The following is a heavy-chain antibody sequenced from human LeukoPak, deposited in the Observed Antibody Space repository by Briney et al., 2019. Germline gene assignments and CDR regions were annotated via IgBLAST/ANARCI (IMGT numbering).Heavy chain of an antibody. CDR1: GYSISSGYH. D-gene: IGHD6-13*01. Sequence: SETLSLTCAVSGYSISSGYHWGWIRQPPGKGLEWIGSIYHSGVTYYNPSLKSRVTISIDTSKNQFSLKLNSVTAADTAVYYCAGGETPAASNYWGQGTQVTVSS. CDR3: AGGETPAASNY. V-gene: IGHV4-38-2*01. CDR2: IYHSGVT. J-gene: IGHJ4*02.